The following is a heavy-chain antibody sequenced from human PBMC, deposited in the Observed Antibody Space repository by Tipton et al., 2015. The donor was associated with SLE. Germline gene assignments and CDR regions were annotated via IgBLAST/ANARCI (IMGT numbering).Heavy chain of an antibody. CDR1: NGSITSLYDY. Sequence: TLSLTCTVSNGSITSLYDYWGWVRQPPGKGLEWLGSVFYGGRYYYYNAPLRSRVTISVDTVKTQVSLKLTSVTAADTAMYFCARGFFHDYWSAGQGRKSFYFDNWGQGALVTVSS. CDR2: VFYGGRY. V-gene: IGHV4-39*07. CDR3: ARGFFHDYWSAGQGRKSFYFDN. J-gene: IGHJ4*02. D-gene: IGHD3-3*01.